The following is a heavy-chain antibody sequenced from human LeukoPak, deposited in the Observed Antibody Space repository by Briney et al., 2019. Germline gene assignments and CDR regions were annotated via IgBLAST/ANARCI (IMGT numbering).Heavy chain of an antibody. CDR1: GGSFSGYY. V-gene: IGHV4-34*01. J-gene: IGHJ4*02. Sequence: PSETLSLTCAVYGGSFSGYYWSWIRQPPGKGLEWIGEINHSGSTNYNPSLKSRVTISVDTSKNQFSLKLSSVTAADTAVYYCARYLRFITIFGVVIDRDFDYWGQGTLVTVSS. CDR3: ARYLRFITIFGVVIDRDFDY. CDR2: INHSGST. D-gene: IGHD3-3*01.